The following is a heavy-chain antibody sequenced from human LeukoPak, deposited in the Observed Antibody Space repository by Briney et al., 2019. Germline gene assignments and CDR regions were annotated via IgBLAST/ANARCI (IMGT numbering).Heavy chain of an antibody. D-gene: IGHD5-18*01. V-gene: IGHV3-21*01. Sequence: GGSLRLSCAASGFTFSSYSMNWVRQAPGKGLEWVSSISSSSSYIYYADSVKGRFTISRDNAKNSLYLQMNSLRAEDTAVYYCARELNSYGYFDYGGQGTLVTVSS. CDR1: GFTFSSYS. J-gene: IGHJ4*02. CDR3: ARELNSYGYFDY. CDR2: ISSSSSYI.